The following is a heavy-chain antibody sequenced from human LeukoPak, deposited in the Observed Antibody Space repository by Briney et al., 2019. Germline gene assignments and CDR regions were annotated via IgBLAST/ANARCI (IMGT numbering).Heavy chain of an antibody. Sequence: GASVKVSCMPSGYTLTGYYMHWVRQAPGRGREWMGWINPISGGTNYAQKLQGGVTITTDTSTSTAYMELRSQRSDDSAVYYCARDSGYYYGSGSPLNWGQGTLVTVSS. CDR2: INPISGGT. CDR3: ARDSGYYYGSGSPLN. J-gene: IGHJ4*02. V-gene: IGHV1-2*02. CDR1: GYTLTGYY. D-gene: IGHD3-10*01.